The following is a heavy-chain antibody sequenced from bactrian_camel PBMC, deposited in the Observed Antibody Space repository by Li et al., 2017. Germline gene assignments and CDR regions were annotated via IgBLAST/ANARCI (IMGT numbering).Heavy chain of an antibody. CDR3: AADQGGGNACATRQAGDFDY. J-gene: IGHJ6*01. V-gene: IGHV3S28*01. CDR2: INTCTRLT. D-gene: IGHD1*01. Sequence: QLVESGGGSAQVGGSLTVSCKMSGISNRSYCMGWFRQAPGKEREGIATINTCTRLTYYDKSVSDRITISQDSAKDTVSLQMNNLKVEDTTTYYCAADQGGGNACATRQAGDFDYWGKGTQVTVS. CDR1: GISNRSYC.